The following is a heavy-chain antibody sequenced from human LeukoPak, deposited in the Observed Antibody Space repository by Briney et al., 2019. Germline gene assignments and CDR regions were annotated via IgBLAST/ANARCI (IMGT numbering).Heavy chain of an antibody. V-gene: IGHV4-59*01. CDR2: IYYRGVT. Sequence: SETLSLTCTVSGGSISSYYWSWIRQSPGKGLEWIGYIYYRGVTKYNPSLKSRVTISADTSKNQFPLKLSSVTAADTAVYYCARADPDGYGLYYSGMDVGGQGPTVTVPS. CDR1: GGSISSYY. D-gene: IGHD5-18*01. CDR3: ARADPDGYGLYYSGMDV. J-gene: IGHJ6*02.